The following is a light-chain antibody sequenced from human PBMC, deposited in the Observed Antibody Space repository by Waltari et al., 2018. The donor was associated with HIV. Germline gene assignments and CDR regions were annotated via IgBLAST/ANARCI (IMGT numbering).Light chain of an antibody. Sequence: DIQMTQSPSSLSASVGDRVTITCRASQGIRNDLGWYQQKPGKAPKRLMYAASQSGVPSRFSGSGSGTEFTLTISSLQPEDFATYYCQQYNNWPRTFGQGTKVEIK. J-gene: IGKJ1*01. CDR2: AAS. CDR1: QGIRND. CDR3: QQYNNWPRT. V-gene: IGKV1-17*01.